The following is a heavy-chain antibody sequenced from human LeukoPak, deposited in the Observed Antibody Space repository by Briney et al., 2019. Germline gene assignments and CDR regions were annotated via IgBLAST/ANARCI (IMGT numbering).Heavy chain of an antibody. Sequence: SETLSLTCTVSDGSISSSSFYWGWIRQPPGKGLEWIGNIYYSGTTYYNPSLKSRVTISVDTSKNQFSLKLSSVTAADAAVYYCARRLEWLRYFDYWGQGTLVTVSS. CDR1: DGSISSSSFY. J-gene: IGHJ4*02. CDR2: IYYSGTT. D-gene: IGHD3-3*01. CDR3: ARRLEWLRYFDY. V-gene: IGHV4-39*01.